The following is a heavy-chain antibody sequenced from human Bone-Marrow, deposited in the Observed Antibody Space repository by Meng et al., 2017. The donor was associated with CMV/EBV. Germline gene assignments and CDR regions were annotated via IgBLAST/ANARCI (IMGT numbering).Heavy chain of an antibody. J-gene: IGHJ5*02. CDR2: ISYSGST. CDR1: GGSISISSYY. D-gene: IGHD5-18*01. Sequence: SETLSLTCTVSGGSISISSYYWGWIRQPPGKGLEWIGSISYSGSTYYNPSLKSRVTISVETSKNQFSLKLSSVTAADTAVYYCVRQHTAMGPNWFDPWGQGTLVTVSS. CDR3: VRQHTAMGPNWFDP. V-gene: IGHV4-39*01.